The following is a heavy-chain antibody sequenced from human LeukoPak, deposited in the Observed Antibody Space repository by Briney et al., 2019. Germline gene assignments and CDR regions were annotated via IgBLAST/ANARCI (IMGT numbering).Heavy chain of an antibody. J-gene: IGHJ5*02. D-gene: IGHD3-3*01. Sequence: GASVKVSCKASGYTFTSYDINWVRQTTGQGLEWMGWMNPNSGSTGYAQKFQGRVTMTRTTSMSTAYMELNSLRSEDTAVYYCVRGHWSGYSYTWFDPWGQGTLVTVSS. CDR2: MNPNSGST. CDR1: GYTFTSYD. CDR3: VRGHWSGYSYTWFDP. V-gene: IGHV1-8*01.